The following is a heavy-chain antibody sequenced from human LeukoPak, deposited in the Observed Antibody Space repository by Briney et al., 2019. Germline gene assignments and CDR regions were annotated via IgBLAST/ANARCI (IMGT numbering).Heavy chain of an antibody. Sequence: ASVKVSCKAFGYTFTSNYMHWVRQAPGQGPEWMGVISPSGGSTTYAQKFQGRVALTRDMSTSTDYLELSSLRSEDTAVYYCARGYSGYDYYYYYMDVWGKGTTVTISS. V-gene: IGHV1-46*01. J-gene: IGHJ6*03. CDR2: ISPSGGST. CDR1: GYTFTSNY. CDR3: ARGYSGYDYYYYYMDV. D-gene: IGHD5-12*01.